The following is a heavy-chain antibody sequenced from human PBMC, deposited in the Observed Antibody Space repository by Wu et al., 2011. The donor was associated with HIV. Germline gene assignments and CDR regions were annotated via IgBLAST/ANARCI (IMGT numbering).Heavy chain of an antibody. CDR1: GYSFTSFD. J-gene: IGHJ4*02. Sequence: QVQLVQSGAEVKKPGASMKVSCKTSGYSFTSFDITWVRQAAGRGLEWMGWLNPHGDRQGRAQKFQGRLTMTSNTSISTAYMELRSLRSDDTAVYYCARDVLRYFDWFLGVEYYFEYWGQGTLVTVSS. D-gene: IGHD3-9*01. V-gene: IGHV1-8*01. CDR2: LNPHGDRQ. CDR3: ARDVLRYFDWFLGVEYYFEY.